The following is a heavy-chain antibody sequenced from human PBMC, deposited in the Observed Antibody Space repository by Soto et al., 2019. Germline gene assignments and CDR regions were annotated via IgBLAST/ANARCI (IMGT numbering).Heavy chain of an antibody. CDR2: ISDTGGST. CDR1: GFTFSYYA. Sequence: EVQLLESGGGLVQPGGSLRLSCAAPGFTFSYYAMSWVRQAPGKGLEWVSAISDTGGSTYHADSVRGRFTISRDNSRNTLYLQMNSLRAEDTAVYYCVKGSRASGPYYFDYWGQGTLVTVSS. CDR3: VKGSRASGPYYFDY. J-gene: IGHJ4*02. V-gene: IGHV3-23*01. D-gene: IGHD2-15*01.